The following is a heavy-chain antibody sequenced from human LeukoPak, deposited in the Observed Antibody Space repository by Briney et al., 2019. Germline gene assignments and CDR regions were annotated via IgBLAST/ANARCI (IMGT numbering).Heavy chain of an antibody. CDR3: AKPDCSSTDCYRPTY. CDR1: GFRFSSYA. D-gene: IGHD2-2*02. V-gene: IGHV3-23*01. CDR2: ISGSAVTT. J-gene: IGHJ4*02. Sequence: GGSLRLSCAASGFRFSSYAMNWIRQAPGKGLEWVSGISGSAVTTYYADSVKGRFTISRDNSKNTSYLQMNSLRAEDTAVYYCAKPDCSSTDCYRPTYWGQGTLVTVSS.